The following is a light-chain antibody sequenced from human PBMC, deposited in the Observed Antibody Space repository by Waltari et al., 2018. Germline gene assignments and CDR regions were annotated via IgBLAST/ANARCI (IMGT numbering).Light chain of an antibody. J-gene: IGLJ1*01. CDR1: TSDVGGYQY. V-gene: IGLV2-14*03. Sequence: QSALTQPASVSGSPGQSITISCTGPTSDVGGYQYASWYQQPPGSAPKPIIHDVTKRPSGVSTRFSGSTSGNTASLTISGLQTEDEADYFCSSYTSMNTYVFGTATRVTVL. CDR3: SSYTSMNTYV. CDR2: DVT.